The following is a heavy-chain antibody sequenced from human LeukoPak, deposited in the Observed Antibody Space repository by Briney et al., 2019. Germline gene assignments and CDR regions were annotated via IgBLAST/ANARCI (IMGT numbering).Heavy chain of an antibody. D-gene: IGHD3-22*01. J-gene: IGHJ6*02. Sequence: GGSLRLSCAASGFTFSSYAMSWVRQAPGKGLEWVSAISGSGGSTYYADSVKGRFTISRDNSKNTLYLQMNSLRAEDTAVYYCAKDGPYYYDSRAHPCYYYGMDVWGQGTTVTVSS. CDR3: AKDGPYYYDSRAHPCYYYGMDV. CDR1: GFTFSSYA. V-gene: IGHV3-23*01. CDR2: ISGSGGST.